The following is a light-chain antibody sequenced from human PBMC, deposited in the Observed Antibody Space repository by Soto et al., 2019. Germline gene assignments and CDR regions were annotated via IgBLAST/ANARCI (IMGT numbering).Light chain of an antibody. J-gene: IGKJ4*02. Sequence: AIQMTQSPSSLSAPVGARVTITCRASQDISSYLGWYQQEPGKAPKLLLYASSSLQRGVPARCSRSGSVTEFTLDINNRQPEDFSTYYGLQEYNYPLTLGGGTKVEIK. V-gene: IGKV1-6*01. CDR2: ASS. CDR1: QDISSY. CDR3: LQEYNYPLT.